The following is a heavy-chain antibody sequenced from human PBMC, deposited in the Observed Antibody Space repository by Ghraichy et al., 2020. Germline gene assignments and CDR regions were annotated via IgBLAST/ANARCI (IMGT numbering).Heavy chain of an antibody. CDR3: ARELAGGSPDY. D-gene: IGHD1-26*01. Sequence: LSLTCAASGFTFSSYYMHWVRQAPGKGLEWVTLISDHHGTDKFYADSVRGRFTISRDNSKNTLYLEMNSLRAKDTAVYYCARELAGGSPDYWGQGTLVTVFS. J-gene: IGHJ4*02. CDR1: GFTFSSYY. V-gene: IGHV3-30-3*01. CDR2: ISDHHGTDK.